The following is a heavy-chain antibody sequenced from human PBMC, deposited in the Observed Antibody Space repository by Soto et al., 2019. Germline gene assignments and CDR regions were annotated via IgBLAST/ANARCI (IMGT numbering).Heavy chain of an antibody. V-gene: IGHV4-31*03. CDR1: GGSISSGGYY. CDR2: IYYSGST. J-gene: IGHJ6*02. CDR3: ARDSKYYDFWSGPTQAYYYYGMDV. D-gene: IGHD3-3*01. Sequence: PSETLSLTCTVSGGSISSGGYYWSWIRQHPGKGLEWIGYIYYSGSTYYNPSLKSRVTISVDTSKNQFSLKLSSVAAADTAVYYCARDSKYYDFWSGPTQAYYYYGMDVWGQGTTVTVSS.